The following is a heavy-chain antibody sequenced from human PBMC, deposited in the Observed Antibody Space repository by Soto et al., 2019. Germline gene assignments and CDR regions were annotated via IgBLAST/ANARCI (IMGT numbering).Heavy chain of an antibody. CDR1: GYSISSSNW. D-gene: IGHD5-12*01. V-gene: IGHV4-28*01. CDR3: TSGYDSLKFDY. CDR2: IYYSGST. Sequence: PSETLSLSCAVSGYSISSSNWWGWIRQPPGKGLEWIGYIYYSGSTYYNPSLKSRVTMSVDTSKNQFSLKLSSVTAVDTAVYYCTSGYDSLKFDYWGQGTLVTVSS. J-gene: IGHJ4*02.